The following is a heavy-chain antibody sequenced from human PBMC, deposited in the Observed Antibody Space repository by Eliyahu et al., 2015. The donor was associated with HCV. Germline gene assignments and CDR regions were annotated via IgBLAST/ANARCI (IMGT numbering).Heavy chain of an antibody. CDR1: GASXNSSF. D-gene: IGHD4-11*01. CDR3: AKHIPLHQQLDVGDAFDV. V-gene: IGHV4-59*08. Sequence: QVQLQGSGPGLVKPSETLSLTCTVSGASXNSSFWSFIRQHPGKGLEWIGYVFHSGPTNYNPSLKSRVTISVDTSRNQFSLRLSSLTAADTAVYYCAKHIPLHQQLDVGDAFDVWGQGTLVTVSS. J-gene: IGHJ3*01. CDR2: VFHSGPT.